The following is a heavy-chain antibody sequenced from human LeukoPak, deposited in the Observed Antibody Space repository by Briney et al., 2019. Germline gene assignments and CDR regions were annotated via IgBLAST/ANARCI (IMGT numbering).Heavy chain of an antibody. CDR1: GFTVSSNY. Sequence: GGSLRLSCAASGFTVSSNYMSWVRQAPGKGLEWVSVIYSGGSTYYADSVKGRFTISRDNAKNSLYLQMNSLRAEDTAVYYCARQDIVVVVAATTFDYWGQGTLVTVSS. V-gene: IGHV3-53*01. J-gene: IGHJ4*02. CDR2: IYSGGST. CDR3: ARQDIVVVVAATTFDY. D-gene: IGHD2-15*01.